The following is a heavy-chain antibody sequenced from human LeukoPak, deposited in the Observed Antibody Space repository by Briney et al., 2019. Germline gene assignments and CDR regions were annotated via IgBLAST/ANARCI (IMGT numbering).Heavy chain of an antibody. J-gene: IGHJ6*03. CDR1: GGSLRSDRHN. D-gene: IGHD2-15*01. Sequence: SETLSLTCSVSGGSLRSDRHNWAWVRQSADKGLEHIGSVDQTGSPYYNPPVKSRVTISGDTSNKQFSLNLTSVTAADTAVYYCARDLGGYPFFMDVWGKGITVTVSS. V-gene: IGHV4-39*07. CDR2: VDQTGSP. CDR3: ARDLGGYPFFMDV.